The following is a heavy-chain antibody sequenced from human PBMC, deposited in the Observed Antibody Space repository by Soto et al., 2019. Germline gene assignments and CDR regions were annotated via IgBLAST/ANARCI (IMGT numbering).Heavy chain of an antibody. D-gene: IGHD2-21*02. Sequence: PSETLYLTCTVSGGSISSSSYYWGWIRQPPGKGLEWIGSIYYSGSTYYNPSLKSRVTISVDTSKNQFSLKLSSVTAADTAVYYCAGLVVVTAILIDYWGQGTLVTVSS. J-gene: IGHJ4*02. CDR1: GGSISSSSYY. CDR3: AGLVVVTAILIDY. V-gene: IGHV4-39*01. CDR2: IYYSGST.